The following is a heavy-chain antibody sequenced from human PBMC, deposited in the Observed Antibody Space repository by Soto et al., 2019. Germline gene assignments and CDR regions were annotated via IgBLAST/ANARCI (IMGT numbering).Heavy chain of an antibody. J-gene: IGHJ6*02. V-gene: IGHV1-69*13. Sequence: GASVKVSCKASGGTFSSYAISWVRQAPGQGLEWMGGIIPIFGTANYAQKFQGRVTITADESTSTAYMELSSLRSEDTAVYYCAIPRITIFGVVTPDYYYYGMDVWGQGTTVTVSS. CDR2: IIPIFGTA. CDR3: AIPRITIFGVVTPDYYYYGMDV. D-gene: IGHD3-3*01. CDR1: GGTFSSYA.